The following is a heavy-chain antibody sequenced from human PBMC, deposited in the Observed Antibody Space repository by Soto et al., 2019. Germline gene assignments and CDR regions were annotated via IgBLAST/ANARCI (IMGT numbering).Heavy chain of an antibody. V-gene: IGHV3-23*01. Sequence: QSGGSLRLSCEVSGFSFSSYAMSWVRQAPGKGLEWVSVISGSGDRTLYADSVKGRFTISRDNSKHTVYLQMNSLRVEDTAVYYCTKEALGAHYYSISAHDYWGQGSLVTVSS. D-gene: IGHD2-21*01. CDR3: TKEALGAHYYSISAHDY. CDR2: ISGSGDRT. J-gene: IGHJ4*02. CDR1: GFSFSSYA.